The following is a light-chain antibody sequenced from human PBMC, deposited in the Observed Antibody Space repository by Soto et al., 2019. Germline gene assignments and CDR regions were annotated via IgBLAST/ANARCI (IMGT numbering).Light chain of an antibody. Sequence: DIQMTQSPSTLSASVGDRVTITCRASQSISSWLAWYQQKPGKAPKLLIYKASSLESGVPSRFSGSGSGTEFTLTISSLQPYDVSSYYCQQYNSFPTFGQGTKVEIK. CDR1: QSISSW. CDR2: KAS. V-gene: IGKV1-5*03. J-gene: IGKJ1*01. CDR3: QQYNSFPT.